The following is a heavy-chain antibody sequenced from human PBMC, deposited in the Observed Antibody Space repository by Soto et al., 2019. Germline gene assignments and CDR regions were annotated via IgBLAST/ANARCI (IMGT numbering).Heavy chain of an antibody. CDR2: ITGTGSTI. J-gene: IGHJ4*02. Sequence: VQLVESGGGVVQPGRSLRLSCAGSGFTFSRYEMNWVRQAPGKGLEWVAYITGTGSTIYYADSVKGRFTISRDNANNSLYLQMNNLRAEDTAVYYCVREEQRSWFNHKQFDSWGQGTLVTVSS. CDR1: GFTFSRYE. CDR3: VREEQRSWFNHKQFDS. V-gene: IGHV3-48*03. D-gene: IGHD6-25*01.